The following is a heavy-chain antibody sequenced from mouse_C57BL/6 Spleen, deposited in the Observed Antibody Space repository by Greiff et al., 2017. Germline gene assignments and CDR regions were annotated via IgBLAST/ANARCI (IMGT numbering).Heavy chain of an antibody. CDR1: GYTFTGYW. D-gene: IGHD2-10*01. J-gene: IGHJ2*01. CDR2: ILPGSGSP. V-gene: IGHV1-9*01. Sequence: VQLQQSGAALLQPGASVKLSCKATGYTFTGYWIEWVKQRPGHGLEWIGDILPGSGSPIYNEKFKGKAPFTAYPSTNTANTQLSSLTSEDSAIYYCARRNLLPCFDYWGQGTTLTVSS. CDR3: ARRNLLPCFDY.